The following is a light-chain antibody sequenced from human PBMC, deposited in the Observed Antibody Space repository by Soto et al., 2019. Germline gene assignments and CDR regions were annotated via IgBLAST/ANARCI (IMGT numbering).Light chain of an antibody. CDR3: CSHAGSYTFYV. J-gene: IGLJ1*01. CDR2: AFT. Sequence: QSVLTQPRSVSGSPGQSITISCTGTSSDIGGYNYVSWYQQHPGKAPSLMIYAFTKRPSGVPNRFSGSKSGNTASLTISGLQADDEADYYCCSHAGSYTFYVYGTGTQVT. V-gene: IGLV2-11*01. CDR1: SSDIGGYNY.